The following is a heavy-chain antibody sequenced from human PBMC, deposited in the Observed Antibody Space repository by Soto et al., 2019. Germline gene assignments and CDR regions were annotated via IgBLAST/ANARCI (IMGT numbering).Heavy chain of an antibody. D-gene: IGHD6-6*01. CDR1: GYTFTAYY. J-gene: IGHJ4*01. CDR2: VNPNSGGT. CDR3: ARSIAARRTVDY. Sequence: VKVSCKASGYTFTAYYMHWVRQAPGQGLEWMGWVNPNSGGTNYAQKFQGRVTMTRDTSITTAYMELSRLRSDDTAVYYCARSIAARRTVDYWGQGTLVTVSS. V-gene: IGHV1-2*02.